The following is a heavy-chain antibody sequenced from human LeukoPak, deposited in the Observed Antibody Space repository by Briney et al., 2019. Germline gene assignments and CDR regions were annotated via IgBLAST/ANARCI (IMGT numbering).Heavy chain of an antibody. V-gene: IGHV3-23*01. CDR3: AKDTHGSGSYGFDY. Sequence: GGSLRLSCAVSGFTFSNYAMSWVRQAPGKRLEWVSGISGSGGSTYYPDSVKGQFTISRDNSKNTLYLQMNTLRVEDTAIYYCAKDTHGSGSYGFDYWGQGALVTVSS. CDR1: GFTFSNYA. J-gene: IGHJ4*02. D-gene: IGHD3-10*01. CDR2: ISGSGGST.